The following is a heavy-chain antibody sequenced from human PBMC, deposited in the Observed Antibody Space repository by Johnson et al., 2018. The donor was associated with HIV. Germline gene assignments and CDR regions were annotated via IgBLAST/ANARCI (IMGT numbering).Heavy chain of an antibody. CDR2: ISFDGANT. D-gene: IGHD6-13*01. Sequence: QMQLVESGGGVVQPGRSLRLSCADSGLTFSSYGMSWLRQAPGKGLEWGAVISFDGANTYYEDSVKGRFTISSDNSKNTLYLQMNSLRAEDTAVYYCAYPREGSSWSNDAFDIWGQGTMVTVSS. V-gene: IGHV3-30*03. J-gene: IGHJ3*02. CDR1: GLTFSSYG. CDR3: AYPREGSSWSNDAFDI.